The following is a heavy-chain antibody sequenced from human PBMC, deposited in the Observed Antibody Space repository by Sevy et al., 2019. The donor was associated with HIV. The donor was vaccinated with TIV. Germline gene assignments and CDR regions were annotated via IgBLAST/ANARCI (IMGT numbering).Heavy chain of an antibody. CDR1: GYIFSSYT. CDR3: AKGLRYKFYGEGNDYYYYGMDV. CDR2: ITGSGGNT. J-gene: IGHJ6*02. D-gene: IGHD3-16*02. Sequence: GGSLRLSCAASGYIFSSYTMTWVRQAPGKGLEWVSGITGSGGNTYHADSVKGRFTISRDNSKSTLYLQMNNLRAEDTAVYYCAKGLRYKFYGEGNDYYYYGMDVWGQGTTVTVSS. V-gene: IGHV3-23*01.